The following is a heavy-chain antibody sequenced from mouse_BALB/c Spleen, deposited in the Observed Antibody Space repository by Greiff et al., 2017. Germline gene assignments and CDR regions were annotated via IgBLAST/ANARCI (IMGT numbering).Heavy chain of an antibody. J-gene: IGHJ4*01. CDR2: ISYSGST. V-gene: IGHV3-8*02. CDR3: ARYYYRYDYYAMDY. CDR1: GDSITSGY. D-gene: IGHD2-14*01. Sequence: EVKLQESGPSLVKPSQTLSLTCSVTGDSITSGYWNWIRKFPGNKLEYMGYISYSGSTYYNPSLKSRISITRDTSKNQYYLQLNSVTTEDTATYYCARYYYRYDYYAMDYWGQGTSVTVSS.